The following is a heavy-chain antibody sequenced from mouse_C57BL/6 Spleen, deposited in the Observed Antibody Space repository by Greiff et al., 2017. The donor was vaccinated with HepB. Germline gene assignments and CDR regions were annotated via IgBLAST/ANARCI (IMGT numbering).Heavy chain of an antibody. CDR1: GYSITSGYY. V-gene: IGHV3-6*01. CDR2: ISYDGSN. Sequence: DVKLQESGPGLVKPSQSLSLTCSVTGYSITSGYYWNWIRQFPGNKLEWMGYISYDGSNNYNPSLKNRISITRDTSKNQFFLKLNSVTTEDTATYYCARDGSYRDVDVWGTGTTVTVSS. CDR3: ARDGSYRDVDV. D-gene: IGHD2-2*01. J-gene: IGHJ1*03.